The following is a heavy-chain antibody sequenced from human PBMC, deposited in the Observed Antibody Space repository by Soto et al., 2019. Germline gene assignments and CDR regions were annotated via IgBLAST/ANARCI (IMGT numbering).Heavy chain of an antibody. CDR3: ARVKPAYYDFWSGQANNWFDP. D-gene: IGHD3-3*01. J-gene: IGHJ5*02. V-gene: IGHV4-30-2*01. CDR1: GGSISSGGYS. CDR2: IYHSGST. Sequence: SETLSLTCAVSGGSISSGGYSWSWIRQPPGKGLEWIGYIYHSGSTYYNPSLKSRVTISVDRSKNQFSLKLSSVTAADTAVYYCARVKPAYYDFWSGQANNWFDPWGQGTLVTVS.